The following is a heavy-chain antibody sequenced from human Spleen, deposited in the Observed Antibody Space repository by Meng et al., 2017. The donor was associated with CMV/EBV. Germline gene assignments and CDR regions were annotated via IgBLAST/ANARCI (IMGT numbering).Heavy chain of an antibody. J-gene: IGHJ3*02. V-gene: IGHV3-21*01. CDR1: GFTFSSYS. Sequence: GESLKISCAASGFTFSSYSMNWVRQAPGKGLEWVSSISSSSSYIYYADSVKGRFTISRDNAKNSLYLQMNSLRAEDTAVYYCARGAANPGYDFWSGYTKTDAFDIWGQGTMVTVSS. D-gene: IGHD3-3*01. CDR3: ARGAANPGYDFWSGYTKTDAFDI. CDR2: ISSSSSYI.